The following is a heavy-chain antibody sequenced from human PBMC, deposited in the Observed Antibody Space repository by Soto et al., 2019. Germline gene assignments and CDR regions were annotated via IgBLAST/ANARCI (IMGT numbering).Heavy chain of an antibody. CDR1: GFTFSSYA. D-gene: IGHD2-2*01. V-gene: IGHV3-23*01. CDR2: ISGSGGST. J-gene: IGHJ5*02. CDR3: AICGSTSCNNWFDP. Sequence: GGSLRLSCAASGFTFSSYAMSWVRPAPGKGLEWVSAISGSGGSTYYADSVKGRFTISRDNSKNTLYLQMNSLRAEDTAVYYCAICGSTSCNNWFDPWGQGTLVTVSS.